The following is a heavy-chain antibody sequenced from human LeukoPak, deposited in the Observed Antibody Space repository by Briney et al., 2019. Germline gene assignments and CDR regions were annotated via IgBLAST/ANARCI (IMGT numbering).Heavy chain of an antibody. CDR2: IYPGDSDT. J-gene: IGHJ3*02. Sequence: GESLKISCKGSGYSSTSYWIGWVRQMPGKGLEWMGIIYPGDSDTRYSPSFQGQVTISADKSISTAYLQWSSLKASDTAMYYCASYHYYDSSGYFGDSPAFDIWGQGTMVTVSS. D-gene: IGHD3-22*01. CDR1: GYSSTSYW. V-gene: IGHV5-51*01. CDR3: ASYHYYDSSGYFGDSPAFDI.